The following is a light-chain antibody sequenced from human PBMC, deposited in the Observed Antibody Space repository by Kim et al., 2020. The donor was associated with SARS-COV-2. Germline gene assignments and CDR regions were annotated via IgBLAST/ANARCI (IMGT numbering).Light chain of an antibody. V-gene: IGLV1-44*01. CDR2: SDN. Sequence: ELTQPPSASGTPGQRVTISCSGSRSNIGSQTVNWFRQLPGTAPKLLIYSDNQRPSGVLDRFSGSKSGTSASLAISGLQPEDEGVYYCAGWDESLKDHVFGTGTKVTVL. CDR3: AGWDESLKDHV. CDR1: RSNIGSQT. J-gene: IGLJ1*01.